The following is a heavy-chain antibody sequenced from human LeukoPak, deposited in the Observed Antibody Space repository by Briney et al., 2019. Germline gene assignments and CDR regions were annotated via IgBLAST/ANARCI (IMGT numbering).Heavy chain of an antibody. V-gene: IGHV1-69*13. CDR1: GGTFSSYA. D-gene: IGHD6-13*01. Sequence: SVKVSCKASGGTFSSYAISWVRQAPGQGLEWMGGIIPIFGTANYAQKFQGRVTITADESTSTAYMELSSLRSEDTAVYYCARWEGMAAAGIPGGFDPWGQGTLVTVSS. CDR3: ARWEGMAAAGIPGGFDP. J-gene: IGHJ5*02. CDR2: IIPIFGTA.